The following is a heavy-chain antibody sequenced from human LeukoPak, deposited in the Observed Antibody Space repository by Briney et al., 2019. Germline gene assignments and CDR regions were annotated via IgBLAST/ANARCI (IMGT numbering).Heavy chain of an antibody. Sequence: GGSLRLSCAASGFTFSSHSMNWVRQAPGKGLEWVSSIRVSDGARFYADSVKGRFTMSRDNPKNTLFLLMNSLRPEDTAVYYCAKEPRWEQLHSFDIWGQGTTVTVSS. V-gene: IGHV3-23*01. CDR3: AKEPRWEQLHSFDI. J-gene: IGHJ3*02. CDR2: IRVSDGAR. D-gene: IGHD1/OR15-1a*01. CDR1: GFTFSSHS.